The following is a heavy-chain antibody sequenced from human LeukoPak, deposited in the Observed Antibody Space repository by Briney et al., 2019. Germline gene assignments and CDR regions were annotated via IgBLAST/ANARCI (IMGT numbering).Heavy chain of an antibody. CDR3: ARDGPYYYDSSGYYVEY. CDR1: GGSFSGYY. V-gene: IGHV4-34*01. J-gene: IGHJ4*02. Sequence: SETLSLTCAVYGGSFSGYYWSWIRQPPGKGLEWIGSIYYSGSTYYNPSLKSRVTISVDTSKNQFPLKLSSVTAADTAVYYCARDGPYYYDSSGYYVEYWGQGTLVTVSS. D-gene: IGHD3-22*01. CDR2: IYYSGST.